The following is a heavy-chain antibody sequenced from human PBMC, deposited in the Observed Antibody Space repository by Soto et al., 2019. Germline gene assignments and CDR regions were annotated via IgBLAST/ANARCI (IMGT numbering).Heavy chain of an antibody. V-gene: IGHV3-21*01. Sequence: EVQLVESGGGLVKPGGSLRLSCAASGFIFSSYYMNWVRQAPGKGLEWVSSISSTSSYIYYADSVRGRFTISRDNATNTRYLQMNSLRAEDTALYYCAGGQQLVMGGYYFDYWGQGSLVTVSS. CDR2: ISSTSSYI. CDR3: AGGQQLVMGGYYFDY. J-gene: IGHJ4*02. D-gene: IGHD6-13*01. CDR1: GFIFSSYY.